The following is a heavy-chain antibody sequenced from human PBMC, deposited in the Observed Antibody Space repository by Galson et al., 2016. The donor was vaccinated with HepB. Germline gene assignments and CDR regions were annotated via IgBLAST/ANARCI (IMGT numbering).Heavy chain of an antibody. Sequence: SLRLSCAASGFSFSSYWMYWVRQAPGQGLVWVAHIDTDGRSSYYADSVKGRFTISRDNAENTLSLKMNSLRSEDTAVYFCVRDGPFSDIDLDVWAQGTTVTVSS. CDR1: GFSFSSYW. V-gene: IGHV3-74*01. CDR3: VRDGPFSDIDLDV. CDR2: IDTDGRSS. D-gene: IGHD2-15*01. J-gene: IGHJ6*02.